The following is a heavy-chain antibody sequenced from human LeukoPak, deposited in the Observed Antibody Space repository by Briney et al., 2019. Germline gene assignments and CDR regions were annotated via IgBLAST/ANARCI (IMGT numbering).Heavy chain of an antibody. J-gene: IGHJ6*03. D-gene: IGHD2-2*01. CDR3: ARVRGYCSSTSCYSEGGYYYYYYMDV. CDR2: ISSNGGST. CDR1: GFTFSSYA. Sequence: GGSLRLSCAASGFTFSSYAMHWVRQAPGKGLEYVSAISSNGGSTYYANSVKGRFTISRDNSKNTLYLQMGSLSAEDMAVYYCARVRGYCSSTSCYSEGGYYYYYYMDVWGKGTTVTVSS. V-gene: IGHV3-64*01.